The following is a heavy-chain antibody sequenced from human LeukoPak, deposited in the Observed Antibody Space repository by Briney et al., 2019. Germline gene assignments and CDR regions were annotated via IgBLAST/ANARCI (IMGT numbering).Heavy chain of an antibody. J-gene: IGHJ4*02. Sequence: GGFLRLSCAASGFTFHNFGMHWVRQAPGQGLEWLTFIQYDGNNKNYADSVKGRFTISRDNSKNTLYLQLNSLRTEDTAVYYCARDYYNNYDVGFWGQGTLVTVSS. CDR1: GFTFHNFG. D-gene: IGHD4-11*01. CDR3: ARDYYNNYDVGF. CDR2: IQYDGNNK. V-gene: IGHV3-30*19.